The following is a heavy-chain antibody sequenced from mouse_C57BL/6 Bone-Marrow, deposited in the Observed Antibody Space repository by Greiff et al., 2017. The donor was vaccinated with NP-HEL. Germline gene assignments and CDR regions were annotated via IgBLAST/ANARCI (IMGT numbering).Heavy chain of an antibody. V-gene: IGHV1-5*01. D-gene: IGHD2-3*01. J-gene: IGHJ4*01. CDR3: TIIYDGYYDAMDY. CDR2: IYPGNSDT. CDR1: GYTFTSYW. Sequence: EVQLQQSGTVLARPGASVKMSCKTSGYTFTSYWMHWVKQRPGQGLEWIGAIYPGNSDTSYNQKFKGKAKLTAVTSASTAYMELSSLTNEDSAVYYCTIIYDGYYDAMDYWGQGTSVTVSS.